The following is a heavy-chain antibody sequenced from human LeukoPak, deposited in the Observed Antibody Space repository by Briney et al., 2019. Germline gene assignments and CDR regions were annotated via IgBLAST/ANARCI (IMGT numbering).Heavy chain of an antibody. V-gene: IGHV3-7*03. CDR1: GFTFSHFW. D-gene: IGHD6-19*01. CDR3: GREQWHHYYYYGMDV. J-gene: IGHJ6*02. Sequence: GSLRLSCAASGFTFSHFWMSWVRQAPGKGLEWVAYIKKTGSETYYVDSVKGRFTISRDNAKNSLFLQMNSLRAEDTAVYDCGREQWHHYYYYGMDVWGQGTTVTVSS. CDR2: IKKTGSET.